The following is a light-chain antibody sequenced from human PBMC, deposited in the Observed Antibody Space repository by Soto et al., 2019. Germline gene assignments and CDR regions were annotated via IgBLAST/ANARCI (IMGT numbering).Light chain of an antibody. CDR3: QQYNNWTWT. V-gene: IGKV3-15*01. CDR1: QSVSSN. Sequence: EIVMTQSPATLAVSPGEGATLSCRASQSVSSNLAWYQQKPGQAPRLRSYGASTRTTGIPARVSGSGSGTEFTLTSSSLQSEDCAVYYCQQYNNWTWTFGQGTKVDIK. J-gene: IGKJ1*01. CDR2: GAS.